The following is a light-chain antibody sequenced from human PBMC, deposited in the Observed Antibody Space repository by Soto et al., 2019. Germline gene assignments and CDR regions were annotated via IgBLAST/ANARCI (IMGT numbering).Light chain of an antibody. CDR2: GAS. Sequence: EIVLTQSPGTLSLSPGERSTLSCMASLIVVSSHLAWYQQKPGQAPRLLIYGASSRATGIPDRFSGSGSGTDFTLTISRLEPEDFAVYYCQQYGSSPWTFGQGTKVEIK. V-gene: IGKV3-20*01. CDR1: LIVVSSH. J-gene: IGKJ1*01. CDR3: QQYGSSPWT.